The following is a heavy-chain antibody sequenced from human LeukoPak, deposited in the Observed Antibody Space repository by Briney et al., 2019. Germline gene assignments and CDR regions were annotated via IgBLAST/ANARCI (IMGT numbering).Heavy chain of an antibody. Sequence: SETLSLTCAVSGGAFSGYYWSWIRQPPGKGLEWIGYIFFSGSTNYSPSLKSRVTISIDTSKNQFSLSLSSVTAADTAVYYCARITFVVEGYGMDVWGQGTTVTVSS. CDR3: ARITFVVEGYGMDV. CDR1: GGAFSGYY. CDR2: IFFSGST. V-gene: IGHV4-59*08. J-gene: IGHJ6*02. D-gene: IGHD2-21*01.